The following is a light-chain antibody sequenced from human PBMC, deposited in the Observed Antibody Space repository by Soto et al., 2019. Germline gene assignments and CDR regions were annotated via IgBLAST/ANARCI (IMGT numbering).Light chain of an antibody. CDR1: QSISSY. V-gene: IGKV1-39*01. J-gene: IGKJ1*01. CDR2: AAP. CDR3: QQRYSTPLT. Sequence: DIQMTQSPSSLSASVGDRVTITCRASQSISSYLNWYQQKPGKAPKLLIYAAPSLQSGVPSRFSGSGSGTDFTLTISSLQPEDFATYYCQQRYSTPLTFGQGTKVDIK.